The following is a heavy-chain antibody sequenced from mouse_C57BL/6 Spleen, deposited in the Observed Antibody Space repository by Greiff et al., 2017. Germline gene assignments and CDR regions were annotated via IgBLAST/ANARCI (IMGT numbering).Heavy chain of an antibody. D-gene: IGHD2-2*01. CDR3: ARGIYYGYDGDYFDY. J-gene: IGHJ2*01. CDR2: ISYDGSN. V-gene: IGHV3-6*01. Sequence: DVQLQESGPGLVKPSQSLSLTCSVTGYSITSGYYWNWIRQFPGNKLEWMGYISYDGSNNYNPSLKNRISITRDTSKNQFFLKLNSVTTEDTATYYCARGIYYGYDGDYFDYWGQGTTLTVSS. CDR1: GYSITSGYY.